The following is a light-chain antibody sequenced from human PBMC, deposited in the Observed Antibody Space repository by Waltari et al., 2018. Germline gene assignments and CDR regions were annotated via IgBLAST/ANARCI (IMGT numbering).Light chain of an antibody. CDR3: QQYGSSPTWT. Sequence: EIVLTQSPGTLSLCPGERATLSCGASQSVSSSFLAWYQQKPGQAPRLLIYGASSRATGIPDRVSGSGSGTDFTLTISRLEPEDFAVYYCQQYGSSPTWTFGQGTKVEIK. V-gene: IGKV3-20*01. J-gene: IGKJ1*01. CDR2: GAS. CDR1: QSVSSSF.